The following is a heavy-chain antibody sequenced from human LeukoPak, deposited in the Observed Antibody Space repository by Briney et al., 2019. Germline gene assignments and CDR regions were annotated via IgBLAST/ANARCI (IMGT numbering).Heavy chain of an antibody. CDR3: ASKWSGSGNWFDP. CDR1: GYTFTSYD. V-gene: IGHV1-69*13. CDR2: IIPIFGTA. D-gene: IGHD3-3*01. Sequence: GASVKVSCKASGYTFTSYDINWVRQAPGQGLEWMGGIIPIFGTANYAQKFQGRVTITADESTSTAYMELSSLRSEDTAVYYCASKWSGSGNWFDPWGQGTLVTVSS. J-gene: IGHJ5*02.